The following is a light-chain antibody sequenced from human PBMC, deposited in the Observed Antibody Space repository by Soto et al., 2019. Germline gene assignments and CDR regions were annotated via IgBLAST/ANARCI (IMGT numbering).Light chain of an antibody. CDR1: SSGVGGYNY. CDR3: TSYTRSSTLDV. CDR2: EVS. Sequence: QSVLTQPASVSGSPGQSITISCTRASSGVGGYNYVSWYQQHPGKAPKLMIYEVSNRPLGVSNRFSGSKSGNTASLTISGLQAEDEADYYCTSYTRSSTLDVFGTGTKVTVL. V-gene: IGLV2-14*01. J-gene: IGLJ1*01.